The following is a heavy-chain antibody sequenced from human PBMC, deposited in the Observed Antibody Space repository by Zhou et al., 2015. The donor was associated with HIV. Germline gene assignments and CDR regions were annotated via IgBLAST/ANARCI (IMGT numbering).Heavy chain of an antibody. D-gene: IGHD3-22*01. CDR2: IIPIFGTA. J-gene: IGHJ2*01. V-gene: IGHV1-69*01. CDR3: ARVFDSDSSGLSSYWYFDL. Sequence: QVQLVQSGAEVKKPGSSVKVSCKASGGTFSSYAISWVRQAPGQGLEWMGGIIPIFGTANYAQKFQGRVTITADESTSTAYMELSSLRSEDTAVYYCARVFDSDSSGLSSYWYFDLWGRGTLVTVSS. CDR1: GGTFSSYA.